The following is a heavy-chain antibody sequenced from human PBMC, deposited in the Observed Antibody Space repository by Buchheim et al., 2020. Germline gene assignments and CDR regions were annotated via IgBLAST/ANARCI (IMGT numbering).Heavy chain of an antibody. Sequence: EVQLVESGGGLVQPGGDLRLSCAASGFTFSSYEMNWVRQAPGKGLEWVSYISSSGSTIYYADSVKRRFTISRDNAKISLYLQMNSLRAEDTAVYYWARDLYSPGVAGGIDVLGQGTT. CDR2: ISSSGSTI. D-gene: IGHD6-19*01. J-gene: IGHJ6*02. CDR3: ARDLYSPGVAGGIDV. CDR1: GFTFSSYE. V-gene: IGHV3-48*03.